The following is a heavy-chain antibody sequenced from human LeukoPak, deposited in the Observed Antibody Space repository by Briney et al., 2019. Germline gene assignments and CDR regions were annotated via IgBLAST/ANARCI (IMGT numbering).Heavy chain of an antibody. D-gene: IGHD6-13*01. Sequence: GGSLRLSCAASGFTVSSNYMSWVRQAPGKGLEWVSVIYSGGSTYYADSVKGRFTISRDNSKNTLYLQMNSLRAEDTAVYYRARWDSGIAAGLDYWGQGTLVTVSS. J-gene: IGHJ4*02. V-gene: IGHV3-53*01. CDR3: ARWDSGIAAGLDY. CDR2: IYSGGST. CDR1: GFTVSSNY.